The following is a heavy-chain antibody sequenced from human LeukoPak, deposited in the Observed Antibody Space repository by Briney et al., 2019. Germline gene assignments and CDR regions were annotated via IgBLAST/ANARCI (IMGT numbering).Heavy chain of an antibody. V-gene: IGHV3-30-3*01. J-gene: IGHJ4*02. Sequence: PGGSLRLSCAASGFTFSSYAMHWVRQAPGKGLEWVAVISSDGSNKYYADSVKGRFTISRDNSKNTLFLQLNRLRAEDTAMYYCAKAGVQLWSPAGDYWGQGTLVTVSS. CDR1: GFTFSSYA. D-gene: IGHD5-18*01. CDR3: AKAGVQLWSPAGDY. CDR2: ISSDGSNK.